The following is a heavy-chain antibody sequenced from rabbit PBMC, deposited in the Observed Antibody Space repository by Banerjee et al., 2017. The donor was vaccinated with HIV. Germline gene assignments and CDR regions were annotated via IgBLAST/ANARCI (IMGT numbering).Heavy chain of an antibody. Sequence: QSLEESGGDLVKPGASLTLTCTASGFSLNIYEMCWVRQAPGKGLEWIGCIYAGSSGNTWYASWAKGRFTISKTSSTTVTLQMTSLTAADTATYFCARWAYSGSVNFFLWGPGTLVTVS. J-gene: IGHJ6*01. V-gene: IGHV1S40*01. CDR3: ARWAYSGSVNFFL. D-gene: IGHD1-1*01. CDR1: GFSLNIYE. CDR2: IYAGSSGNT.